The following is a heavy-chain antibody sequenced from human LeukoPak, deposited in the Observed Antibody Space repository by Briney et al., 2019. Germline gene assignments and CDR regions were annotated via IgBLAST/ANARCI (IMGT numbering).Heavy chain of an antibody. CDR1: GYIFTSNS. CDR2: ISTFNGYT. CDR3: ARGEFYYDL. J-gene: IGHJ4*02. Sequence: ASVKVSCKPSGYIFTSNSISWVRQAPGQGLEWMGWISTFNGYTNYAKNLQGRVTMTRDTSTRTVYMEMRNMRSDDTAVYYCARGEFYYDLWGPGNLVTVSS. V-gene: IGHV1-18*04. D-gene: IGHD3-16*01.